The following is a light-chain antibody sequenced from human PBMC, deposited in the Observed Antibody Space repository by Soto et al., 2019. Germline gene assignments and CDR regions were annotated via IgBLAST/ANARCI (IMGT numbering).Light chain of an antibody. CDR3: QQYGNSPPT. Sequence: EIVMTQSPATLSVSPGDRATLSCRASQSVSSSYLAWYQQKPGQAPRLLIYGASSRATGIPDRFSGSGSGTDFTLTISRLEPEDFAVYYCQQYGNSPPTFGQGTKVDIK. V-gene: IGKV3-20*01. J-gene: IGKJ1*01. CDR2: GAS. CDR1: QSVSSSY.